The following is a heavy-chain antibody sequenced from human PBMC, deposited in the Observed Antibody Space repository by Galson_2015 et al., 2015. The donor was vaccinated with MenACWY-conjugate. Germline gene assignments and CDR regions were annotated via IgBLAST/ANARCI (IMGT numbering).Heavy chain of an antibody. V-gene: IGHV3-53*04. CDR1: GFTVDSSS. CDR3: AKPDPMIGYRGRLDY. D-gene: IGHD5-12*01. J-gene: IGHJ4*02. Sequence: LRLSCAASGFTVDSSSMSWVRQTPGKGLEWLSLTFIAGGTYYADSVKGRFTISRHTSNNTLALQMNSPRPDDTAVYYCAKPDPMIGYRGRLDYWGQGTLVTVSS. CDR2: TFIAGGT.